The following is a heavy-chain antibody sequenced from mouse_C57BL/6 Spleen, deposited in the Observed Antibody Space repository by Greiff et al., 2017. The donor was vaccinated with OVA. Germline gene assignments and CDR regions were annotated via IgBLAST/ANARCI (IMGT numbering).Heavy chain of an antibody. D-gene: IGHD1-1*01. CDR3: AIRATTVVAKNSIDY. CDR2: IYPGSGSI. CDR1: GSSFTSYR. Sequence: QVQLKQPGAELVKPGDSVMLSCKASGSSFTSYRIIWVKQRPGQGLEWLGPIYPGSGSIHYNEKFKSKATLTVDTSSSTAYMHLSRQSSEDSAVYDWAIRATTVVAKNSIDYWGQGTSVTVSS. J-gene: IGHJ4*01. V-gene: IGHV1-55*01.